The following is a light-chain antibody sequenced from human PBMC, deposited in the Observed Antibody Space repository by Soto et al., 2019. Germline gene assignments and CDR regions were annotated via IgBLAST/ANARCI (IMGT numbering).Light chain of an antibody. CDR1: QSVSSN. V-gene: IGKV3D-15*01. J-gene: IGKJ1*01. CDR2: DAS. CDR3: QQYNNWPRT. Sequence: ELVWPQSHGTLSSSPGARIPLSGKGSQSVSSNYLAWYQQKPGQAPRLLIYDASNRATGIPARFSGSGSGTEFTLTISSLQSEDFAVYYCQQYNNWPRTFGQGTKVEI.